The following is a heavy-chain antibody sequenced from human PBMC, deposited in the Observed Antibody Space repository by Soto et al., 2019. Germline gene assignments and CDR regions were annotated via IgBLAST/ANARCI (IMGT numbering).Heavy chain of an antibody. CDR3: AGLGSTVTTYLLDY. Sequence: SETLSLTCTVSGGSISSSSYYWGWIRQPPGKGLEWIGSIYYSGSTYYNPSLKSRVTISVDTSKNQFSLKLSSVTAADTAVYYCAGLGSTVTTYLLDYWGHGTLVTVSS. D-gene: IGHD4-17*01. J-gene: IGHJ4*01. CDR1: GGSISSSSYY. V-gene: IGHV4-39*01. CDR2: IYYSGST.